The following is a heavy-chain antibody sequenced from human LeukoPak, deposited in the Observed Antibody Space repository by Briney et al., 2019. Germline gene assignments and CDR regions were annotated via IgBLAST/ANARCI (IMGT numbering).Heavy chain of an antibody. D-gene: IGHD5-18*01. Sequence: EASVKVSCKTSGYTFTSNGMSRVRQAPGQRLEWMGWISTYNDNTNYAQKFRGRVTMTTDTSTSTVYMELRSLRSDDTAIYYCARQVDTTMALSDYWGQGTLVTVSS. CDR2: ISTYNDNT. V-gene: IGHV1-18*01. CDR3: ARQVDTTMALSDY. J-gene: IGHJ4*02. CDR1: GYTFTSNG.